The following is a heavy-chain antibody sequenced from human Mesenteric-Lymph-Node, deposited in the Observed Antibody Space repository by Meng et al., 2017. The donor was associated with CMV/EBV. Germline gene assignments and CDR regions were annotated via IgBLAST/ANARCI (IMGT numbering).Heavy chain of an antibody. D-gene: IGHD2-2*01. Sequence: GESLKISCAASGFTFSSYWMSWVRQAPGKGLECVANIKQDGSEKYYMDSVKGRFTISRDNAKNLLYLQMNSLGAEDTAVYYCARDPHRGVPLAISYGMDVWGQGTTVTVSS. CDR1: GFTFSSYW. V-gene: IGHV3-7*01. J-gene: IGHJ6*02. CDR3: ARDPHRGVPLAISYGMDV. CDR2: IKQDGSEK.